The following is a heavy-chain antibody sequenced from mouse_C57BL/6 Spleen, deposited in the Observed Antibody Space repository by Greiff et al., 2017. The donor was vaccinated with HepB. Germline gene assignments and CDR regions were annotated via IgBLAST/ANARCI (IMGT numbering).Heavy chain of an antibody. Sequence: VQLQQSGAELVRPGASVKLSCTASGFNIKDYYMHWVKQRPEQGLEWIGRIDPEDGDTEYAPKFQGKATMTADTSSNTAYLQLSSLTSEDTAVYYCTTGAAQVPFAYWGQGTLVTVSA. D-gene: IGHD3-2*02. CDR3: TTGAAQVPFAY. J-gene: IGHJ3*01. V-gene: IGHV14-1*01. CDR1: GFNIKDYY. CDR2: IDPEDGDT.